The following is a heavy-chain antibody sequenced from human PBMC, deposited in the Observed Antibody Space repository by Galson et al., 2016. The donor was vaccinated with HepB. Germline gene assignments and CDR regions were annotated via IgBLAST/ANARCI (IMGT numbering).Heavy chain of an antibody. CDR3: ARAGDAFDM. Sequence: VSCRASGYIFTSYGITWVRQAPGQGLEWMGSISAYNGKTEYAQKMQDRLILTTDASTSTAHMELRSLRSDDTALYYCARAGDAFDMWGQGTMVTVSS. CDR2: ISAYNGKT. J-gene: IGHJ3*02. V-gene: IGHV1-18*04. CDR1: GYIFTSYG.